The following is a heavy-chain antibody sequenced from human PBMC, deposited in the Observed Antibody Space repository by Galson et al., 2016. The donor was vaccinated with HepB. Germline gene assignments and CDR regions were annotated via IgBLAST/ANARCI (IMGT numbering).Heavy chain of an antibody. CDR1: GYTFTSYG. V-gene: IGHV1-18*01. CDR3: ARDSRYSGSY. J-gene: IGHJ4*02. CDR2: ISAYNGNT. D-gene: IGHD5-18*01. Sequence: SVKVSCKASGYTFTSYGISWVRQAPGQGLEWMGWISAYNGNTNYAQKLQGRVTLTTDPSTSTAYMELRSLRSDDTAGYYCARDSRYSGSYWGQGTLVTVSS.